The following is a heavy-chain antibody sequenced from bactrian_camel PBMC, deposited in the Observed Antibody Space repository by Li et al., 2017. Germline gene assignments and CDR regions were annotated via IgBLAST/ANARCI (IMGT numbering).Heavy chain of an antibody. Sequence: HVQLVESGGGLVQPGGSLTLSCAASGFSFSNWYMNWLRQAPGKGLEWVSGIGRSGGTSYIDSVKGRFTISRDDAKNTVYLQLNSLKFEDMAMYSCATYSSLWTHNYWGQGTQVTVSS. D-gene: IGHD1*01. V-gene: IGHV3S1*01. CDR2: IGRSGGT. CDR3: ATYSSLWTHNY. J-gene: IGHJ4*01. CDR1: GFSFSNWY.